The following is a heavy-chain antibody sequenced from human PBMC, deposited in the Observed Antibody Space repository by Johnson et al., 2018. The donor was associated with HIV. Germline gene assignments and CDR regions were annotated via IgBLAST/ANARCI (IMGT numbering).Heavy chain of an antibody. J-gene: IGHJ3*02. V-gene: IGHV3-30-3*01. D-gene: IGHD2-15*01. CDR1: GFTFSSYA. CDR3: ARDLWVVGAFDI. CDR2: ISYDGSNK. Sequence: VQLVESGGGVVQPGRSLRLSCAASGFTFSSYAMHWVRQAPGKGLEWVAVISYDGSNKYYADSVKGRFTISRDNAKNSLYLQMNSLRAEDTALYYCARDLWVVGAFDIWGQGTMVTVSS.